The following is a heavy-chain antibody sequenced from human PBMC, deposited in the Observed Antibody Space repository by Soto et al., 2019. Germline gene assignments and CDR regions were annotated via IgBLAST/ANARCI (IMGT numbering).Heavy chain of an antibody. CDR1: GFTFSSYG. CDR2: ISYDGSNK. J-gene: IGHJ4*02. CDR3: AKLGGDGDY. Sequence: QMQLVESGGGVVQPGRSLRLSCAASGFTFSSYGMHWVRQAPGKGLEWVAVISYDGSNKYYADSVKGRFTISRDNSKNTLYLQMNSLRAEDTAVYYCAKLGGDGDYWGQGTLVTVSS. D-gene: IGHD2-21*02. V-gene: IGHV3-30*18.